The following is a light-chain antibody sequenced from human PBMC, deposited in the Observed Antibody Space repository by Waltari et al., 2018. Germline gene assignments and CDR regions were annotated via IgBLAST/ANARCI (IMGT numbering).Light chain of an antibody. CDR1: QSLLHSNGYNY. Sequence: DIVMTQSPLSLPVTPGEPASIPCRSSQSLLHSNGYNYLDWYLQKPGPSPQLLIYLGSNRASGVPDRFSGSGSGTDFTLKISRVEAEDVGVYYCMQALQTLPVTFGQGTKVEIK. CDR2: LGS. V-gene: IGKV2-28*01. CDR3: MQALQTLPVT. J-gene: IGKJ1*01.